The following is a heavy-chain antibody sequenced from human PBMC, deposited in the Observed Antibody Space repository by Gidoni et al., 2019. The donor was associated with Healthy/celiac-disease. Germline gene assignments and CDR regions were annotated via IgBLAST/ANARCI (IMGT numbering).Heavy chain of an antibody. Sequence: EVQLVESGGGLVKPGGSLRLSCAASGFTFSNAWMSWVRQAPGKGLEWVGRIKSKTDGGTTDYAAPVKGRFTISRDDSKNTLYLQMNSLKTEDTAVYYCTTDLDSSGWYPQNYWGQGTLVTVSS. CDR2: IKSKTDGGTT. CDR3: TTDLDSSGWYPQNY. D-gene: IGHD6-19*01. J-gene: IGHJ4*02. CDR1: GFTFSNAW. V-gene: IGHV3-15*01.